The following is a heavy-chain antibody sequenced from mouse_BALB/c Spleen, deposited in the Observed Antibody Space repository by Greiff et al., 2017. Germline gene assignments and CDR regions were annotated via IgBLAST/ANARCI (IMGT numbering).Heavy chain of an antibody. CDR2: SRNKANDYTT. V-gene: IGHV7-1*02. CDR1: GFTFSDFY. CDR3: ARDAHYYGSRWYFDV. Sequence: EVKLVESGGGLVQPGGSLRLSCATSGFTFSDFYMEWVRQPPGKRLEWIAASRNKANDYTTEYSASVKGRFIVSRDTSQSILYLQMNALRAEDTAIYYCARDAHYYGSRWYFDVWSAGTTVTVST. D-gene: IGHD1-1*01. J-gene: IGHJ1*01.